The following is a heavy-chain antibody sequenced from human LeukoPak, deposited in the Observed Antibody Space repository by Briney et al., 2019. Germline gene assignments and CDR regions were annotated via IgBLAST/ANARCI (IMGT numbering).Heavy chain of an antibody. CDR2: INPNSGGT. J-gene: IGHJ4*02. CDR3: ARVGDYVWGTFDY. D-gene: IGHD3-16*01. CDR1: GYTFTGYY. V-gene: IGHV1-2*06. Sequence: ASVKVSCKASGYTFTGYYMHWVRQAPGQGLEWMGRINPNSGGTNYAQKFQGRVTMTRGTSISTAYMELSGLRSDDTAVYYCARVGDYVWGTFDYWGQGTLVSVSS.